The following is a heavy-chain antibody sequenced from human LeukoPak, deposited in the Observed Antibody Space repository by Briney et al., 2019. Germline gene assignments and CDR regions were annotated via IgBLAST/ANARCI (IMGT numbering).Heavy chain of an antibody. CDR3: ASSEVVPCWFDP. CDR1: GGSISSGRYY. V-gene: IGHV4-61*02. CDR2: IYTSGST. D-gene: IGHD2-2*01. J-gene: IGHJ5*02. Sequence: SQTLSLTCTVSGGSISSGRYYWSWIRQPAGKGLEWIGRIYTSGSTNYNTSLKSRVTISVDTSKKQFSLKLGSVTAADTAVYYCASSEVVPCWFDPWGQGTLVTVSS.